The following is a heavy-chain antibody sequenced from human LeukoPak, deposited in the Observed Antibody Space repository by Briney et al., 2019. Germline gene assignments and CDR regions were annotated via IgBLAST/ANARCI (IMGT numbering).Heavy chain of an antibody. CDR1: GGSISSSSYY. V-gene: IGHV4-39*01. CDR2: IYYSGST. D-gene: IGHD6-13*01. Sequence: SETLSLTCTVSGGSISSSSYYWGWIRQLPGKGLEWIGSIYYSGSTYYNPSLKSRVTISVDTSKNQFSLKLSSVTAADTAVYYCARQRSSSLRSVWFDPWGQGTLVTVSS. J-gene: IGHJ5*02. CDR3: ARQRSSSLRSVWFDP.